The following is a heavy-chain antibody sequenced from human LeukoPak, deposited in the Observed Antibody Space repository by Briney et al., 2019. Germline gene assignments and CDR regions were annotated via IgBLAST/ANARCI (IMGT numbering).Heavy chain of an antibody. Sequence: GGSLRLSCAASGFTFSSYWMSWVRQAPGKGLEWVANIKQDGSEKYYVDSVKGRFTISRDNAKNSLYLQMNSLRAEDTAVYYCARDRDYVWGSYRYSPLFDYWGQGTLVTVSP. CDR3: ARDRDYVWGSYRYSPLFDY. CDR1: GFTFSSYW. CDR2: IKQDGSEK. D-gene: IGHD3-16*02. V-gene: IGHV3-7*01. J-gene: IGHJ4*02.